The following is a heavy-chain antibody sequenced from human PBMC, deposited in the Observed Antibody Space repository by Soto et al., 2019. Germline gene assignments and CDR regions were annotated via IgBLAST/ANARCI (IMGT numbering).Heavy chain of an antibody. CDR2: IYPGDSQT. CDR1: GYSFSTYW. V-gene: IGHV5-51*01. CDR3: ARHFSRTAADDY. J-gene: IGHJ4*02. Sequence: GESLKISCKASGYSFSTYWIAWVRQMPGKGLEWMGIIYPGDSQTSYSPSFQGQVTISADRSFTTAYLQWSSLKASDTAMYYCARHFSRTAADDYWGQGTLVTVSS. D-gene: IGHD6-13*01.